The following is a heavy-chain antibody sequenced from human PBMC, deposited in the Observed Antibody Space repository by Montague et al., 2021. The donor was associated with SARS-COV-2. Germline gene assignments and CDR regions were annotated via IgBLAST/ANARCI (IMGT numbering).Heavy chain of an antibody. V-gene: IGHV4-34*01. Sequence: SETLSLTCAVYGGSFSNYQWSWIRQPPGKGLEWVGEINHSGSTNYNPSLKSRVTISVDTSKNQFSLKLSSVTAADTAVYYCARGTSTINMLVLVMAGIGYSFDYWGQGTLVPVPS. CDR1: GGSFSNYQ. CDR2: INHSGST. CDR3: ARGTSTINMLVLVMAGIGYSFDY. J-gene: IGHJ4*02. D-gene: IGHD3-22*01.